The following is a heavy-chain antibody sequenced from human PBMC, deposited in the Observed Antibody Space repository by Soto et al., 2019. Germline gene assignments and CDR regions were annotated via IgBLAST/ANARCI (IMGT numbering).Heavy chain of an antibody. V-gene: IGHV3-15*07. CDR1: SVSNAW. D-gene: IGHD1-26*01. Sequence: SVSNAWMNWVRQAPGKGLEWVGRIKRKTDGGTTDYAAPVKGRFTISRDDSKNTLYLQMNSLKTEETAVYYCTTEILSGSSKWGGYWGQGTLVTVSS. CDR2: IKRKTDGGTT. CDR3: TTEILSGSSKWGGY. J-gene: IGHJ4*02.